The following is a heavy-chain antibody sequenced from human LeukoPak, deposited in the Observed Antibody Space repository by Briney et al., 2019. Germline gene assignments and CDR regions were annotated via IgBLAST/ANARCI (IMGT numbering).Heavy chain of an antibody. CDR1: GYSFTSYW. CDR3: ARKHYGDYVSYNWFDP. CDR2: IYPGDSDT. Sequence: GESLKISCKGSGYSFTSYWIGWVRQMPGKGLEWMGIIYPGDSDTRYSPSFQGQVTISADKSISTAYLQWSSLKASDTAMYCCARKHYGDYVSYNWFDPWGQGTLVTVSS. D-gene: IGHD4-17*01. J-gene: IGHJ5*02. V-gene: IGHV5-51*01.